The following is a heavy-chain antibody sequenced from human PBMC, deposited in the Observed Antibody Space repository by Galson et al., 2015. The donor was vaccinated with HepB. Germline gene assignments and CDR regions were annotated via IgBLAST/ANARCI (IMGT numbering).Heavy chain of an antibody. CDR2: ISAYNGNT. J-gene: IGHJ4*02. CDR1: GYTFCNYG. Sequence: SVQVSCKASGYTFCNYGINWVRQAPGEGLEWIGGISAYNGNTKYAQKVQGRLTLTTDTSTRTAYMEVRMLTSDDTAFYYCATGGSGWYEEHFDYWSQGTLVTVSS. V-gene: IGHV1-18*01. D-gene: IGHD6-19*01. CDR3: ATGGSGWYEEHFDY.